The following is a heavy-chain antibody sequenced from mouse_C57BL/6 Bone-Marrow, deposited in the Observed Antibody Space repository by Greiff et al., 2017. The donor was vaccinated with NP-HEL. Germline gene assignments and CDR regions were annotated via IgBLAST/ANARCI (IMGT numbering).Heavy chain of an antibody. J-gene: IGHJ2*01. D-gene: IGHD3-2*02. CDR1: GYTFTSYW. CDR2: IYPGSGST. V-gene: IGHV1-55*01. Sequence: QVQLQQPGAELVKPGASVKMSCKASGYTFTSYWITWVKQRPGQGLEWIGDIYPGSGSTNYNEKFKSKATLTVDTSSSTAYMQLSSLTSEDSAVYYCARSRQLRLRFGYWGQSTTLTVSS. CDR3: ARSRQLRLRFGY.